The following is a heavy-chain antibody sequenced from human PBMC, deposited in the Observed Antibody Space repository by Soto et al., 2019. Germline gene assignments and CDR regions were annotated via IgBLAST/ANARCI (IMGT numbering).Heavy chain of an antibody. D-gene: IGHD6-19*01. CDR3: ARDRDASGSGWQFDY. V-gene: IGHV3-11*06. J-gene: IGHJ4*02. CDR2: ISSSSSYT. Sequence: GGSLRLSCAASGFTFSDYYMSWIRQAPGKGLEWVSYISSSSSYTNYADSVKGRFTISRDNAKNSLYLQMNSLRAEDTAVYYCARDRDASGSGWQFDYWGQGTLVTVSS. CDR1: GFTFSDYY.